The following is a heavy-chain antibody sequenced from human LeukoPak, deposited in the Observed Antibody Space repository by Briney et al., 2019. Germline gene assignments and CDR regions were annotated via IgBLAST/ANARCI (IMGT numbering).Heavy chain of an antibody. D-gene: IGHD3-16*01. CDR2: IIPIFGTA. V-gene: IGHV1-69*01. J-gene: IGHJ5*02. CDR1: GGTFSSYA. Sequence: SVKVSCKASGGTFSSYAISWVRQAPGQGLEWMGGIIPIFGTANYAQKFQGRVTITADESTSTAYMELSSLRSEDTAVCYCARGGGGFTTHNWFDPWGQGTLVTVSS. CDR3: ARGGGGFTTHNWFDP.